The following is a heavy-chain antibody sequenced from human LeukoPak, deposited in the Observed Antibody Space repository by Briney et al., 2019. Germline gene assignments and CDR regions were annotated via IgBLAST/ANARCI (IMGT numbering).Heavy chain of an antibody. V-gene: IGHV5-51*01. CDR3: ASPYPREYCSSTSCYFNY. CDR2: IYPGNSDT. J-gene: IGHJ4*02. CDR1: GFIFTNYW. D-gene: IGHD2-2*01. Sequence: GESLKISCEASGFIFTNYWIGWVRQMPGKGLEWMGVIYPGNSDTKYSPSFQGQVTISADKSISTAYLQWSSLKASDTAMYYCASPYPREYCSSTSCYFNYWGQGTLVTVSS.